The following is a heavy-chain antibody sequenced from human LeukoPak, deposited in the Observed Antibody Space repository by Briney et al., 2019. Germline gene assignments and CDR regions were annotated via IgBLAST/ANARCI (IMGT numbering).Heavy chain of an antibody. CDR2: ISSSRSYI. CDR1: GFTFSSYS. V-gene: IGHV3-21*01. D-gene: IGHD3-3*01. CDR3: ARDRAGYYDFWSGYSQGYYCDY. Sequence: GGPLRLSCAASGFTFSSYSMNWVRQAPRKGLEWVSSISSSRSYIYYADSVKGRFTISRDNAENSLYLQMNSLRVEDTAVYYCARDRAGYYDFWSGYSQGYYCDYWGQGTLVTVSS. J-gene: IGHJ4*02.